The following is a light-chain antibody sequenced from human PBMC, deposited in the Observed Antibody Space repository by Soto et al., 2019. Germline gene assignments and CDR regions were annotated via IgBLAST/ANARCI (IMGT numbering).Light chain of an antibody. V-gene: IGKV1-39*01. Sequence: DIQMTQSPSSLSASVGDRVTITCRTSQSISSYLNWNQQKPGKAPKLLIYAASSLQSGVPSRFSGSGSGTDFTLTISSLQPEDFATYYCQQSYSTPYTFGQGTKLDIK. CDR2: AAS. J-gene: IGKJ2*01. CDR3: QQSYSTPYT. CDR1: QSISSY.